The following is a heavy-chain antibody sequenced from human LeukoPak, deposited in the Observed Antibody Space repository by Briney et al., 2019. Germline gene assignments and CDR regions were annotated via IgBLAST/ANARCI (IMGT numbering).Heavy chain of an antibody. V-gene: IGHV4-39*07. CDR3: ARAGTVYASDY. D-gene: IGHD5/OR15-5a*01. J-gene: IGHJ4*02. Sequence: SETLSLTCTVSGGSISSSSYYWGWIRQPPGRGLVWIGSIYYSGSTYYNPSLKSRVTISVDTSKNQFSLKLSSVTAADTAVYYCARAGTVYASDYWGQGTLVTVSS. CDR2: IYYSGST. CDR1: GGSISSSSYY.